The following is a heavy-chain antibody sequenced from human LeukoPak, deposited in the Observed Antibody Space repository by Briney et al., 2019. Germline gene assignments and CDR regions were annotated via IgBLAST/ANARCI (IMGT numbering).Heavy chain of an antibody. CDR2: ISYDGSNK. CDR3: ARDLNPSSSGWYDTFDH. D-gene: IGHD6-19*01. V-gene: IGHV3-30*04. CDR1: GFTFSSYA. J-gene: IGHJ4*01. Sequence: GGSLRLSCAASGFTFSSYAMHWVRQAPGKGLEWVAVISYDGSNKYYADSVKGRFTISRDNSKNTVTLLMNSLTPDDTAVYYCARDLNPSSSGWYDTFDHWGHGTLVTVSS.